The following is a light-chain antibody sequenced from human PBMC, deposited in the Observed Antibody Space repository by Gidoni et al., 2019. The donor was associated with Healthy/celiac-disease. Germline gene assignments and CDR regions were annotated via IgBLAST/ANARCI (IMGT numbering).Light chain of an antibody. CDR3: QQSYSTPPA. V-gene: IGKV1-39*01. J-gene: IGKJ4*01. CDR1: QSISSY. Sequence: DSQMTQSPSSLSASVGDRVTITCRASQSISSYLNWYQQKPGKAPKLLIYAASSLQSGVPSRFSGSGSGTDFTLTLRSLQPEAFATYYCQQSYSTPPAFGGGTKVEIK. CDR2: AAS.